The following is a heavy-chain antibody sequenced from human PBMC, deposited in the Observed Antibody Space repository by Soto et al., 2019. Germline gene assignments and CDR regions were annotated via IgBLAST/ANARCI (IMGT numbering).Heavy chain of an antibody. CDR1: GFTFSSYW. Sequence: EVQLVESGGGLVQPGGSLRLSCAASGFTFSSYWRSWVRQAPGKGLEWVANIKQDGSEKYYVDSVKGRFTISRDNAKNSLYLQMNSLRAEDTAVYYCARDRRVAVVSYWGQGTLVTVSS. J-gene: IGHJ4*02. V-gene: IGHV3-7*04. CDR2: IKQDGSEK. D-gene: IGHD6-19*01. CDR3: ARDRRVAVVSY.